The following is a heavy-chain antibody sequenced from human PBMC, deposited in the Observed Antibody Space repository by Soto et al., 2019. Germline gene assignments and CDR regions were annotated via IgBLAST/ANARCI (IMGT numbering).Heavy chain of an antibody. CDR3: ARSSDFWSGYYNWFDP. V-gene: IGHV1-3*01. CDR2: INAGNGNT. J-gene: IGHJ5*02. Sequence: QVQLVQSGAEVKKPGASVKVSCKASGYTFTSYAMHWVRQAPGQRLEWMGWINAGNGNTKYSQKFQGRVTITRDTYASTAYMELSSLRSEDTAVYYCARSSDFWSGYYNWFDPWGQGTLVTVSS. CDR1: GYTFTSYA. D-gene: IGHD3-3*01.